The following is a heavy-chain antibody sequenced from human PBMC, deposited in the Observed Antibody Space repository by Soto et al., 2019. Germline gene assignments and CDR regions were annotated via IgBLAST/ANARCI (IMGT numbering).Heavy chain of an antibody. CDR2: VSYSGRN. CDR3: ARRESYGGFAY. Sequence: QLQLQESGPGLVKPSETLSLTCTVSGGSISTNSHFWSWLRQPPGQGLEWIGHVSYSGRNSSSPSLESQVTISADTSTNQFSRRLTSVTAADTAVYFCARRESYGGFAYWGQGNLVTVSS. CDR1: GGSISTNSHF. V-gene: IGHV4-39*01. J-gene: IGHJ4*02. D-gene: IGHD2-15*01.